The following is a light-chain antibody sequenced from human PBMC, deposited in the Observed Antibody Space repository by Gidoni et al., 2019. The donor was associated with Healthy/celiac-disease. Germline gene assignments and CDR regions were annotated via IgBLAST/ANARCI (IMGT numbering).Light chain of an antibody. Sequence: EIVLPQSPGTLSLSPGERATLSCRASQSVSSSYLAWYQQKPGQAPRLLIYGASSRATGIPDRFSGSGSGTDFTLTISRLEPEYFAVYYCQQYGSSLPFGQGTKLEIK. J-gene: IGKJ2*01. CDR2: GAS. CDR1: QSVSSSY. CDR3: QQYGSSLP. V-gene: IGKV3-20*01.